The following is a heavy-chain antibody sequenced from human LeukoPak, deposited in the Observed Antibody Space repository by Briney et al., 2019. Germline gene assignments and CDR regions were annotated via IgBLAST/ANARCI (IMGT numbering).Heavy chain of an antibody. Sequence: ASVKVSCKASGYTFTSYYMHWVRQAPGQGLEWMGWISAYNGNTNYAQKLQGRVTMTTDTSTSTAYMELRSLRSDDTAVYYCARVEQWLVPNDYWGQGTLVTVSS. CDR3: ARVEQWLVPNDY. CDR2: ISAYNGNT. CDR1: GYTFTSYY. D-gene: IGHD6-19*01. J-gene: IGHJ4*02. V-gene: IGHV1-18*04.